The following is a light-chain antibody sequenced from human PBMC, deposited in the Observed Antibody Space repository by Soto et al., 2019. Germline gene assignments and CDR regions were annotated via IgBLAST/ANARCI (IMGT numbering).Light chain of an antibody. CDR3: HQFNTFPPKS. Sequence: LWTPSPCTQSLSPGERATLSCRASQSVSSSYLAWYQQKLGQVPRLLIYGASIRATGIPARFSGSGSGTEFTLTINCLQSEDFAMYYWHQFNTFPPKSFGEGAKVDIK. CDR2: GAS. CDR1: QSVSSSY. V-gene: IGKV3-20*01. J-gene: IGKJ4*01.